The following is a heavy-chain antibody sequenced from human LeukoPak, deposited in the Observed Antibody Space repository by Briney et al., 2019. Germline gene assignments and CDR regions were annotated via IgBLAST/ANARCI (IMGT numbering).Heavy chain of an antibody. V-gene: IGHV1-2*02. CDR2: INPNSGGT. D-gene: IGHD5-12*01. J-gene: IGHJ4*02. Sequence: GASVKVSCTASGYTFTGYYMHWVRQAPGQGLEWMGWINPNSGGTNYAQKFQGRVTMTRDTSISTAYMELSRLRSDDTAVYYCARTYSGYDWEDYWGQGTLVTVSS. CDR1: GYTFTGYY. CDR3: ARTYSGYDWEDY.